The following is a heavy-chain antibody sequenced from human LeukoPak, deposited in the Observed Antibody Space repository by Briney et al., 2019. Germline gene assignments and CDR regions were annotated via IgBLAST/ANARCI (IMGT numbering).Heavy chain of an antibody. CDR3: ASGSYLWGGMDV. J-gene: IGHJ6*02. V-gene: IGHV1-18*01. D-gene: IGHD1-26*01. Sequence: ASVKVSCKASGDSFSNYGFTWVRQAPGQGLEWMGWISADSGNSYYAQNFQDRVTITTDRSTSTGYLELRSLRSDDTAVYYCASGSYLWGGMDVWGQGTTVTVSS. CDR1: GDSFSNYG. CDR2: ISADSGNS.